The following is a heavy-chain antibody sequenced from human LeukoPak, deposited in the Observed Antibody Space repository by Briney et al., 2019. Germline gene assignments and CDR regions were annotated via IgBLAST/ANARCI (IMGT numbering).Heavy chain of an antibody. CDR2: IRYDGSNK. D-gene: IGHD2-15*01. Sequence: PGGSLRLSCAASGFTFSSYGMHWVRQAPGKGLEWVAFIRYDGSNKYYADSVKGRFTISRDNSKNTLYLQINSLRAEDTAVYYCAKDQDVVVVAATQIDYWGQGTLVTVSS. J-gene: IGHJ4*02. CDR3: AKDQDVVVVAATQIDY. V-gene: IGHV3-30*02. CDR1: GFTFSSYG.